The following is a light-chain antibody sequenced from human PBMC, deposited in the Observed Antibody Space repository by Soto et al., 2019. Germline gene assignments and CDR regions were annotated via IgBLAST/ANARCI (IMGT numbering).Light chain of an antibody. CDR3: SSFASINNCL. Sequence: QSALTQPASVSGSPGQSITISCTGTSSDVGGYNYVSWYQQHPGKAPKLMIYEVSNRPSGVSNRFSGSKSGNTASLTISGLQAEDEADYYCSSFASINNCLFGGGTQLTVL. V-gene: IGLV2-14*01. CDR2: EVS. J-gene: IGLJ7*01. CDR1: SSDVGGYNY.